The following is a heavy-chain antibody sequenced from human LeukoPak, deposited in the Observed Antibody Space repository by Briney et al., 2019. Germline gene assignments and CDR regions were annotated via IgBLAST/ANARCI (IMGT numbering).Heavy chain of an antibody. D-gene: IGHD6-13*01. CDR1: GYSFNSYW. V-gene: IGHV5-51*01. Sequence: GESLKISCKGSGYSFNSYWIGWVRQMPGKGLEWMGIIYPGDSDTRYRPSLQGQVTISVDKSISTAYLQWSSLRASDSAMYYCARPLQVGFSSSLRYWGQGTLVTVSS. J-gene: IGHJ4*02. CDR2: IYPGDSDT. CDR3: ARPLQVGFSSSLRY.